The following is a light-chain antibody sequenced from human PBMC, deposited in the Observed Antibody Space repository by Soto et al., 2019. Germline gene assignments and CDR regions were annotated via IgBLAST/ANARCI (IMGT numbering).Light chain of an antibody. J-gene: IGLJ1*01. Sequence: QSVLTQPPSASGSPGQSVTISCTGTSSDVGGYNYVSWYQQHPGKATKLMIYEVSKRPSGVPDRFSGSKSGNTASLTVSGLQAEDEADYYCSSYAGSNNAYVFGTGTKVTVL. V-gene: IGLV2-8*01. CDR3: SSYAGSNNAYV. CDR1: SSDVGGYNY. CDR2: EVS.